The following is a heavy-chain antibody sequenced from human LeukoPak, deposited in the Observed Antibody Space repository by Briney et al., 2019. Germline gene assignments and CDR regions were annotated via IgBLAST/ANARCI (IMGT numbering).Heavy chain of an antibody. Sequence: GGSLTVSCAASGFTFSSYWMSWVRQAPGKGLECVANIKEDGSEEYYVDSVKGRFSISRVNAKNSLYLQMNSLTAEDTAVYYCARGWIVGNPYHASDLWGKGTMVTVPS. D-gene: IGHD1-26*01. CDR3: ARGWIVGNPYHASDL. CDR1: GFTFSSYW. CDR2: IKEDGSEE. J-gene: IGHJ3*01. V-gene: IGHV3-7*01.